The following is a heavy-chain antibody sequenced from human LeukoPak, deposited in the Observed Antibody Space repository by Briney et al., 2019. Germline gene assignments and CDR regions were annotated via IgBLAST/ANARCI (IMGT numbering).Heavy chain of an antibody. CDR1: GFTFSSYA. D-gene: IGHD6-6*01. Sequence: GGSLRLSCAASGFTFSSYAMSWVRQAPGKGLWWVSAISGSGGSTYYADSVKGRFTISRDNSKNTLYLQMNSLRAEDTAVYYCAKMTYSSSYFDYWGQGTLVTVSS. CDR3: AKMTYSSSYFDY. CDR2: ISGSGGST. V-gene: IGHV3-23*01. J-gene: IGHJ4*02.